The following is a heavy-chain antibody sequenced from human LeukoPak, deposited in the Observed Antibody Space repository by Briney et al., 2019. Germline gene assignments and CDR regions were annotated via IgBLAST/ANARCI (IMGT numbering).Heavy chain of an antibody. V-gene: IGHV1-2*02. J-gene: IGHJ2*01. CDR1: GYTFTDYY. Sequence: APVKVSCKASGYTFTDYYMHWVRQAPGQGLEWMGWIIPNSGGTNYAQKFQGRVTMTRDTSISTAYMELSSLRSDDAAVYYCARATTGADWYFDPWGRGTLVTVSS. D-gene: IGHD1-26*01. CDR2: IIPNSGGT. CDR3: ARATTGADWYFDP.